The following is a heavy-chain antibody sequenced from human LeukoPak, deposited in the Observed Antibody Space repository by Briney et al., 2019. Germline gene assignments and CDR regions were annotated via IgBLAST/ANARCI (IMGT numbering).Heavy chain of an antibody. J-gene: IGHJ4*02. D-gene: IGHD2-2*01. V-gene: IGHV3-30-3*01. CDR1: GFTFSSYA. CDR2: KSYDGSNK. CDR3: ARGSPQYCSSTSCYGYLFDY. Sequence: PGGSLRLSCAASGFTFSSYAMHWVRQATGKGLEWEAVKSYDGSNKYYADSVKGRFTISRDNSKNTLYLQMNSLRAEDTAVYYCARGSPQYCSSTSCYGYLFDYWGQGTLVTVSS.